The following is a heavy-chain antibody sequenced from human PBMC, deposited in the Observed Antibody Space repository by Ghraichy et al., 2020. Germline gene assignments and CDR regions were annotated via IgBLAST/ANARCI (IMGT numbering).Heavy chain of an antibody. D-gene: IGHD1-7*01. V-gene: IGHV3-21*01. CDR2: ISTSGNYI. J-gene: IGHJ6*02. Sequence: GGSLRISCAASGFTFSSYNMNWVRQAPGKGLEWVASISTSGNYIHYADSVKGRFTISRDNAENSLYLQMNSLRAEDRAVYYCARDQIGELLGHFYGMDVWGQGTTVTVSS. CDR1: GFTFSSYN. CDR3: ARDQIGELLGHFYGMDV.